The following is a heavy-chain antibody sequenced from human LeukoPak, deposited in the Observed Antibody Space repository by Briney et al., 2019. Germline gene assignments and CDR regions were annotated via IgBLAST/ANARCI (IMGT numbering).Heavy chain of an antibody. CDR2: IRYDGSNK. Sequence: PGGSLRLSCAASGFTFSSYGIHWVRQAPGKGMEWVAFIRYDGSNKYYTDSVKGRFTISRDNSKNTLYLQMNSLRAEDTAVYYCARNRLWLISWGQGTLVTVSS. V-gene: IGHV3-30*02. CDR1: GFTFSSYG. J-gene: IGHJ5*02. D-gene: IGHD5-18*01. CDR3: ARNRLWLIS.